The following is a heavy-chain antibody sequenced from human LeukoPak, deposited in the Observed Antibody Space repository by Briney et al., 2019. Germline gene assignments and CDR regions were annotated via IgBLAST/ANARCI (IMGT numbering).Heavy chain of an antibody. D-gene: IGHD2-8*01. J-gene: IGHJ4*02. CDR1: GGSFSGYY. CDR3: ARVYCTNGVCYYFDY. V-gene: IGHV4-34*01. CDR2: INHSGST. Sequence: SETLSLTCAVYGGSFSGYYWSWIRQPPGKGLEGIGEINHSGSTNYNPSLKSPVTISVDTSKNQFSLKLSSVTAADTAVYYCARVYCTNGVCYYFDYWGQGTLVTVSS.